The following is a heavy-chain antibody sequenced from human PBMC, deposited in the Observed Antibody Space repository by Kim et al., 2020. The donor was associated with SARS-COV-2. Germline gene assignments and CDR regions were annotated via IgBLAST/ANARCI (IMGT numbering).Heavy chain of an antibody. Sequence: GGSLRLSCAASGFTFDDYAMHWVRQAPGKGLEWVSLISGDGGSTYYADSVKGRFTISRDNSKNSLYLQMNSLRTEDTALYYCAKVVLGYSYGYRADYWGQGTLVTVSS. D-gene: IGHD5-18*01. CDR3: AKVVLGYSYGYRADY. J-gene: IGHJ4*02. CDR1: GFTFDDYA. V-gene: IGHV3-43*02. CDR2: ISGDGGST.